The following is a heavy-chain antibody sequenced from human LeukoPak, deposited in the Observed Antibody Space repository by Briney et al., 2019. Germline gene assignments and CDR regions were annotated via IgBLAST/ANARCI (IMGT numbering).Heavy chain of an antibody. D-gene: IGHD1-1*01. V-gene: IGHV3-23*01. J-gene: IGHJ4*02. CDR1: GFTFSSYG. CDR3: VTGKGWNDYSFDY. Sequence: GGSLRLSCAASGFTFSSYGMSWVRQAPGKGLELVSAISGSGSSTYYAASVKGRFTISRDNSKNTLYLQMNSLRAEDTAMYYCVTGKGWNDYSFDYWGQGTLVTVSS. CDR2: ISGSGSST.